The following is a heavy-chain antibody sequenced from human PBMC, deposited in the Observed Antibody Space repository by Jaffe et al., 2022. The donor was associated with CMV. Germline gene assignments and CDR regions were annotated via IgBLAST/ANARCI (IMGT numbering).Heavy chain of an antibody. Sequence: QVQLVQSGAEVKKPGSSVKVSCKASGGTFSSYAISWVRQAPGQGLEWMGRIIPILGIANYAQKFQGRVTITADKSTSTAYMELSSLRSEDTAVYYCARDSRMGGSYYYDSSGPKVEYFDYWGQGTLVTVSS. CDR2: IIPILGIA. J-gene: IGHJ4*02. V-gene: IGHV1-69*09. CDR3: ARDSRMGGSYYYDSSGPKVEYFDY. CDR1: GGTFSSYA. D-gene: IGHD3-22*01.